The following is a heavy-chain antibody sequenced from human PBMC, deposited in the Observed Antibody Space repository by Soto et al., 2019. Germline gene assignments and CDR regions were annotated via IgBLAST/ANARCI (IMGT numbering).Heavy chain of an antibody. Sequence: EVKVVESGGDLVKPGGSLRLSCAASGFTFSNAWMSWVRQAPGKGLEWVGRIKTKADGGTTDYAAPVKGRFTISRDDSKNTLYLQMNSLKTEDTALYYCTTRAGFGYSERYDYWGQGTLVTVSS. CDR1: GFTFSNAW. V-gene: IGHV3-15*01. D-gene: IGHD2-15*01. CDR2: IKTKADGGTT. J-gene: IGHJ4*02. CDR3: TTRAGFGYSERYDY.